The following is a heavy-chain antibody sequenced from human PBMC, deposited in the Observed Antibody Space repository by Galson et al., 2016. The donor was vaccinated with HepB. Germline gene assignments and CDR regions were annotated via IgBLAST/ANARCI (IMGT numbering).Heavy chain of an antibody. CDR2: IASNRRTI. J-gene: IGHJ4*02. CDR3: ARDPHALDF. Sequence: SLRLSCAASGFTFSDYSMNWVRQAPGEGLEWVSYIASNRRTIYYADSARGRFTISRDNAKNSLYLQMNSLRDEDTAAYYCARDPHALDFWGQGTLVTVSS. CDR1: GFTFSDYS. V-gene: IGHV3-48*02.